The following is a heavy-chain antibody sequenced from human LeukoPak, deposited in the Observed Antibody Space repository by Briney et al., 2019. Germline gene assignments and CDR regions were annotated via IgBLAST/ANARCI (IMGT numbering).Heavy chain of an antibody. V-gene: IGHV4-59*01. CDR3: VIGEGWQPDY. J-gene: IGHJ4*01. CDR1: GASISSFF. CDR2: IYKSENT. Sequence: SETLSLTCAVSGASISSFFCNWVRQPPGKGLEWIGYIYKSENTNYNPSLKSRVTISGDTSKNEFSLKLTSVTAADTAEYNCVIGEGWQPDYWGQGTLVTVSS. D-gene: IGHD5-24*01.